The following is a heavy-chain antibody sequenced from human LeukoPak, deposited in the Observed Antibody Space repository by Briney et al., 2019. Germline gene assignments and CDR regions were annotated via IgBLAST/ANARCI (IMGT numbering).Heavy chain of an antibody. V-gene: IGHV4-34*01. D-gene: IGHD5-24*01. CDR2: VDHRGTT. CDR1: GGSFSDSL. J-gene: IGHJ6*03. CDR3: ARVRRVLGVRRINWARRENYFYYYMDV. Sequence: PSETLSLTCAVFGGSFSDSLWTWIRQPPGKGLEWIGEVDHRGTTNFSPSLKGRFSIPVDTTKNQFSLRVNAVTAADTALYYCARVRRVLGVRRINWARRENYFYYYMDVWGKGTAVTVSS.